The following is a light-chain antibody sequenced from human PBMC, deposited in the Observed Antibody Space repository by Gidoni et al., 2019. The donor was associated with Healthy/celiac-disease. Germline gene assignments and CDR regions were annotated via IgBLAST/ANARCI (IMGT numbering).Light chain of an antibody. CDR3: QQYYSTPPT. Sequence: DIVMTQSPASLAVSLGERATINCKSSQSVLYSSNDQNYLAWYQQKPGQPPKLLISWASTREAGVPDRFSGSGSGTDFTLTISSLQAEDVAVYYCQQYYSTPPTFXQXTRVEIK. CDR2: WAS. CDR1: QSVLYSSNDQNY. V-gene: IGKV4-1*01. J-gene: IGKJ1*01.